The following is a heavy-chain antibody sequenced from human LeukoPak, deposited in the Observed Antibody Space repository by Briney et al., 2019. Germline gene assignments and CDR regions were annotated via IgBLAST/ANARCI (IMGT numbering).Heavy chain of an antibody. J-gene: IGHJ4*02. CDR3: VRLVPVAMGDFDY. CDR1: GYSIRTGYY. V-gene: IGHV4-38-2*01. D-gene: IGHD2-2*01. Sequence: TSETLSLTCDVSGYSIRTGYYWGWIRQPPGKGLEYIGSMYHSGSTYYNPPLKSRVTITVDTSKNQFSLRLSSVIAADTAVYYCVRLVPVAMGDFDYWGQGTLVTVSS. CDR2: MYHSGST.